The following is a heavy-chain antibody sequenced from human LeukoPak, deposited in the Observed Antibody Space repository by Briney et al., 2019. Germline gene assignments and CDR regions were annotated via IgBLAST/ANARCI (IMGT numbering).Heavy chain of an antibody. Sequence: PSETLSLTCTVSGGSISSGGNYWSWLRQLPGKGLEWIGYIYYVGNTNYNPSLKSRVTISVDTSKNQFSLKLSSVTAADTAVYYCARGYRWYNYWGQGTLVTVSS. CDR1: GGSISSGGNY. CDR2: IYYVGNT. D-gene: IGHD6-13*01. CDR3: ARGYRWYNY. V-gene: IGHV4-31*03. J-gene: IGHJ4*02.